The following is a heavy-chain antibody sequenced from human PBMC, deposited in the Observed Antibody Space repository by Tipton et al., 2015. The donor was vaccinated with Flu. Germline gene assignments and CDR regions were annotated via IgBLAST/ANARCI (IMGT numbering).Heavy chain of an antibody. CDR1: GGSITETY. Sequence: LRLSCGVSGGSITETYWSWIRQQPGGGLEWIGYTYYTGITFYNPSLKSRVSITVDTSKNVFSLKMNSMTAADTATYYCARVHGDSGTLRFDPWGQGILVTVSS. J-gene: IGHJ5*02. CDR3: ARVHGDSGTLRFDP. D-gene: IGHD3-10*01. CDR2: TYYTGIT. V-gene: IGHV4-31*02.